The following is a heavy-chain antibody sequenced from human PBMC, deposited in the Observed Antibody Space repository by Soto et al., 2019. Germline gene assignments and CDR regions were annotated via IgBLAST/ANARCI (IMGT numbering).Heavy chain of an antibody. D-gene: IGHD4-17*01. CDR2: INPSNGNT. J-gene: IGHJ3*01. Sequence: QFPLVQSGGEVKTPGASVKVSCQPSRYTFINYGISWVRQAPGQGLEWMAWINPSNGNTNYAQNLQVRGTVTTDTAVRTGYMQLRCVGFDDTAVYYCEKDGGGGGATVTCGAFDVWGQGTSITVSP. CDR3: EKDGGGGGATVTCGAFDV. CDR1: RYTFINYG. V-gene: IGHV1-18*01.